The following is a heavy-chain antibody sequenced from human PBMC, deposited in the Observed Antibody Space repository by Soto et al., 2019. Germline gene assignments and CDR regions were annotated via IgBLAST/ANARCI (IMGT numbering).Heavy chain of an antibody. D-gene: IGHD6-13*01. V-gene: IGHV4-31*03. Sequence: QVQLQASGPGLVKPSQTLSLTCTVSGGSISSGGSYWSWIRQHPGKGLEWIGYIYYSGSTYYNPSLKSRVTISVDTSKNQFSLKLGSVTAADTAVYYCARDPGIAAADSYYYCGMDVWGQGTTVTVSS. CDR3: ARDPGIAAADSYYYCGMDV. J-gene: IGHJ6*02. CDR1: GGSISSGGSY. CDR2: IYYSGST.